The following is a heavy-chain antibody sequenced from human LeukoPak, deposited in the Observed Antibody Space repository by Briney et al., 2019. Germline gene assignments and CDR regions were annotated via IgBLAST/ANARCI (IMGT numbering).Heavy chain of an antibody. D-gene: IGHD2-15*01. CDR3: TTKKVYCSGGSCYSGAFDI. Sequence: PGGSLRLSCAASGFTFSSYAMSWVRQAPEKGLEWVSTISGSGGGTYYADSVKGRFTIPRDNSKNTLYLQMNSLRAEDTAVYFCTTKKVYCSGGSCYSGAFDIWGQGTMVTVSS. V-gene: IGHV3-23*01. CDR2: ISGSGGGT. J-gene: IGHJ3*02. CDR1: GFTFSSYA.